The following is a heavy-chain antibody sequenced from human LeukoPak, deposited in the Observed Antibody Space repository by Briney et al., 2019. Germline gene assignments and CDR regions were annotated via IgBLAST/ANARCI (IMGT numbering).Heavy chain of an antibody. CDR3: AKDRGYSSQPYDY. D-gene: IGHD5-18*01. J-gene: IGHJ4*02. Sequence: GGSLRLSCAASGFTFDDYAMHWVRQAPGKGLEWVSVISNSGESTYYADSVKGRFTISRDNSRNTLYLQMNSLRAEDTAVYYCAKDRGYSSQPYDYWGQGTLVTVSS. V-gene: IGHV3-23*01. CDR1: GFTFDDYA. CDR2: ISNSGEST.